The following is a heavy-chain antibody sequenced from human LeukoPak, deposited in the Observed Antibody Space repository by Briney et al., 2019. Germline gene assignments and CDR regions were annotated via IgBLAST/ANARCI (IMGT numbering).Heavy chain of an antibody. J-gene: IGHJ3*01. Sequence: ASVKVSCKVSGYTLTELSMHWVRQAPGKGLEWMGGFDPGDGETIYAQKFQGRVTMTRDTSTSTVYMGLTSLRSEDTAVYYCASNCGGDCYLSYAFELWGQGTMVTVSS. V-gene: IGHV1-24*01. CDR2: FDPGDGET. D-gene: IGHD2-21*02. CDR3: ASNCGGDCYLSYAFEL. CDR1: GYTLTELS.